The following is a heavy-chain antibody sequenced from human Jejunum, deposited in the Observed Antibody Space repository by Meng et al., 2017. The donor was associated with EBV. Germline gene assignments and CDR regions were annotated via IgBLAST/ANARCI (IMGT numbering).Heavy chain of an antibody. D-gene: IGHD3-10*01. CDR1: GGSFSDYY. J-gene: IGHJ5*02. Sequence: GAGPFNPSGTLSLTCVVYGGSFSDYYWTWIRQPPGKGLEWIGEINHGGGAIYNPSLKSRVTISVDTSKNQFSLKLSSVTAADTAVYYCARLGGYASGTYYPIDPWGQGTLVTVSS. CDR3: ARLGGYASGTYYPIDP. V-gene: IGHV4-34*01. CDR2: INHGGGA.